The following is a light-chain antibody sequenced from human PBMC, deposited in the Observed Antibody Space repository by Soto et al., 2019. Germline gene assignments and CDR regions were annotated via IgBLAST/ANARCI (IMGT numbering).Light chain of an antibody. CDR2: GNS. CDR1: SSNIGAGYD. Sequence: QYVLTQPPSVSGAPGQRVTISCTGSSSNIGAGYDVHWYQQLPGTAPKLLIYGNSNRPSGVPDRFSGSKSGTSASLAITGLQAEDEADYYCQSYDSSLRGGVFGGGTKLTVL. V-gene: IGLV1-40*01. J-gene: IGLJ2*01. CDR3: QSYDSSLRGGV.